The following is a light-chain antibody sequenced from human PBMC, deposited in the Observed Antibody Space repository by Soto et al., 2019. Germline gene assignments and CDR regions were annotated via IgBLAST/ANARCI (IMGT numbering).Light chain of an antibody. V-gene: IGLV2-14*01. Sequence: QSALTQPASVSGSPGQSITISCTGTSSDVGGYNFVSWYQQHPGKAPKLMIYEVSNRPSGVSNRFSGSKSGNTASLTISGLLAEDEADYYCSSFTSGSTLFGTGTKLTVL. CDR3: SSFTSGSTL. CDR2: EVS. CDR1: SSDVGGYNF. J-gene: IGLJ1*01.